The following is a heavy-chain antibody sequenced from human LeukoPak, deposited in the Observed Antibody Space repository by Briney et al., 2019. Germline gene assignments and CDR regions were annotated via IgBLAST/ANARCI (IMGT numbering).Heavy chain of an antibody. D-gene: IGHD2-2*02. CDR2: IYYSGCI. J-gene: IGHJ6*02. CDR3: ARTMSSSHTVYGMDV. V-gene: IGHV4-28*05. CDR1: GYSISSSNW. Sequence: SDTLSLTCAVSGYSISSSNWWGWIRQPPGKGLEWIGYIYYSGCIYYNPSLKSRVTMSVDTSKNQFSLKLSSVTAVDTAVYYCARTMSSSHTVYGMDVWGQGTTVTVSS.